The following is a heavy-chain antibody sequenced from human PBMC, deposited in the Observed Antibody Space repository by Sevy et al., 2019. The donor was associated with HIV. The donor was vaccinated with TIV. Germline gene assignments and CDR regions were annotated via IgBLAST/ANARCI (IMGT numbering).Heavy chain of an antibody. V-gene: IGHV3-53*01. D-gene: IGHD1-26*01. Sequence: GGSLRLSCAASEFTVSSSYMSWVHQAPGKGLEWVSILYSGGSTYYAASVKGRFAVSRDNSKNTLYLQMNSLRVEDTAVYYCARAGTGSYRAYFDYWGQGTLVTVSS. CDR1: EFTVSSSY. CDR3: ARAGTGSYRAYFDY. CDR2: LYSGGST. J-gene: IGHJ4*02.